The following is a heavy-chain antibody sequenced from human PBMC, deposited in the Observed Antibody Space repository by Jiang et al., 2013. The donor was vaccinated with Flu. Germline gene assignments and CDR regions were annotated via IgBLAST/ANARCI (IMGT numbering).Heavy chain of an antibody. V-gene: IGHV1-3*01. CDR1: GYRLTNNA. J-gene: IGHJ3*01. Sequence: SGAEVKKPGASVKISCKASGYRLTNNALHWVRQAPGQGLEWMGWINPANAYKQYAQSFRDRISIVWDTSTTTVHMELYGLTSEDSAIYYCARDGEDPTTSGIITYLFDVWGQGSLVSVS. CDR2: INPANAYK. D-gene: IGHD3-16*01. CDR3: ARDGEDPTTSGIITYLFDV.